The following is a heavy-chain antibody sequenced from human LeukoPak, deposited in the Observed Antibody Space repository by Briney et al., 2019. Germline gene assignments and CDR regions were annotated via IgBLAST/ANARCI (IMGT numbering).Heavy chain of an antibody. Sequence: PSETLSLTCTVSGGSISSHYWSWIPQPPGKGVEWVGYIYYSGSTNYNPSLKSRITISVDTSKNQFSLKLSSVTAADTAVYYCARARVGLAAAATGYFDYWGQGTLVTVSS. J-gene: IGHJ4*02. CDR2: IYYSGST. CDR3: ARARVGLAAAATGYFDY. D-gene: IGHD6-13*01. V-gene: IGHV4-59*11. CDR1: GGSISSHY.